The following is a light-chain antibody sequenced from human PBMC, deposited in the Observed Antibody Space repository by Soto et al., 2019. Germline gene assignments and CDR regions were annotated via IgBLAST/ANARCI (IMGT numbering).Light chain of an antibody. CDR1: QSISSW. V-gene: IGKV1-5*01. CDR3: QQYNSYSRRT. CDR2: DAS. Sequence: DIQMTQSPSTLSASVGDRVTITCRASQSISSWLAWYQQKPGKAPKLLIYDASSLESGVPSRFSGGGSGTEFTLTISSLQPDDFATYYCQQYNSYSRRTFGQGTKVEIK. J-gene: IGKJ1*01.